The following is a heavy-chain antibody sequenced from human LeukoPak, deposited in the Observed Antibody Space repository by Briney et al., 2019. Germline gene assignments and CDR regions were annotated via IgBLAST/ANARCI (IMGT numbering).Heavy chain of an antibody. CDR2: ISASGVST. V-gene: IGHV3-23*01. CDR1: GFTFSTYA. CDR3: AKEYGPGSYYYDY. D-gene: IGHD3-10*01. J-gene: IGHJ4*02. Sequence: GGSLRLSCAASGFTFSTYAMTWVRQAPGKGLEWVSGISASGVSTHHADSVKGRFTISRDNSKNTLYLQMNSLRAEDMAVYYCAKEYGPGSYYYDYWGQGTLVTVSS.